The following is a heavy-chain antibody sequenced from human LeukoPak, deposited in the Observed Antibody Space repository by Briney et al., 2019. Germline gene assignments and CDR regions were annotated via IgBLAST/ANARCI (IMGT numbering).Heavy chain of an antibody. CDR3: ARAGGCSRTSCYSGLYQYYYMDV. D-gene: IGHD2-2*02. CDR1: GYTVTNYG. V-gene: IGHV1-18*01. Sequence: ASGKVSCKASGYTVTNYGLSWVRQAPGQGLEGMGWISAYNGNTDDAQNLQGRVTMNTDTSTGTAYMHLRSLRSDDTAVYYCARAGGCSRTSCYSGLYQYYYMDVWGKGTTVTVSS. J-gene: IGHJ6*03. CDR2: ISAYNGNT.